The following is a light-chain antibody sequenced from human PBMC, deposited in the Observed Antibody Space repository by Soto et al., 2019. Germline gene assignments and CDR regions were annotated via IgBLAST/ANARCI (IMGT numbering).Light chain of an antibody. V-gene: IGKV1-39*01. CDR2: AAS. CDR1: QRISTF. J-gene: IGKJ4*01. CDR3: QQSYSTPLT. Sequence: DIQMTQSPSSLSASVGNKVTMTCRASQRISTFLNWYQQRPGKAPKLLIYAASSLQSGVPSRFTGSASGTDFTLTISSLQPEDFATYYCQQSYSTPLTFGGGTKVEIK.